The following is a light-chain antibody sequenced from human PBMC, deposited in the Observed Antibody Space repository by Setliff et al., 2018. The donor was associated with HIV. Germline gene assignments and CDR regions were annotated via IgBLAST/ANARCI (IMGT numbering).Light chain of an antibody. J-gene: IGLJ1*01. V-gene: IGLV2-23*01. CDR1: SSDVGGYNY. CDR2: EGN. CDR3: CSFAGSSTSV. Sequence: QSALTQPASVSGSPGQSITISCTGTSSDVGGYNYVSWYQQHPGKAPKLIIYEGNKRPSGVSTRFSGSKSGNTASLTISGLQAEDEADYYCCSFAGSSTSVFGTGTKVTVL.